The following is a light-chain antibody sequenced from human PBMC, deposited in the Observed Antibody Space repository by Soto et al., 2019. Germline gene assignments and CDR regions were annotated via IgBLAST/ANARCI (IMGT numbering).Light chain of an antibody. CDR3: QKYNSAPLT. CDR2: AAS. CDR1: QSISTY. Sequence: DIQMTQSPSSLSASVGDRVTITCRASQSISTYLHWYQQKPGKAPNLLIYAASTLQSGVPSRFSGSGSGTDFTLTISSLQPEDVAAYYCQKYNSAPLTFGGGTKV. V-gene: IGKV1-39*01. J-gene: IGKJ4*01.